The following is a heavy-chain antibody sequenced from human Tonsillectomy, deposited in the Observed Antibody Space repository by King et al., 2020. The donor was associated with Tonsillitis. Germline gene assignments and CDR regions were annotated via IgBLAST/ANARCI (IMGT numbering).Heavy chain of an antibody. V-gene: IGHV4-39*07. CDR3: ATGGQWLTF. CDR2: IFYSGGT. Sequence: QLQESGPGLVKPSETLSLTCTVSGGPLSSNNYFWGWIRQPPGKGLEWIGSIFYSGGTNYNPSLKSRVTLSVDTSKNQFSLKLRSVTAADTAVYYCATGGQWLTFWGQGTLVTVSS. J-gene: IGHJ4*02. CDR1: GGPLSSNNYF. D-gene: IGHD6-19*01.